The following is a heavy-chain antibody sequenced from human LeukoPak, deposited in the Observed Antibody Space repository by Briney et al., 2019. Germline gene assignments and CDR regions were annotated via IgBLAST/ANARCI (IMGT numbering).Heavy chain of an antibody. D-gene: IGHD6-6*01. CDR2: NIPIFGTA. Sequence: ASVKVSCKASGGTFSSYAISWVRQAPGQGLEWMGGNIPIFGTANYAQKFQGRVTITADESTSTACMELSSLRSEDTAVYYCARGGRAARPHYYYYYMDVWGKGTTVTVSS. CDR1: GGTFSSYA. V-gene: IGHV1-69*13. J-gene: IGHJ6*03. CDR3: ARGGRAARPHYYYYYMDV.